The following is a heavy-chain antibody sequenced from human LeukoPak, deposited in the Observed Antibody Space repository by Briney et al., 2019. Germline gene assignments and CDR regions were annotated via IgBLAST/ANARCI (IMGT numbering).Heavy chain of an antibody. Sequence: PGGSLRLSCSASGFTFSNYWMSWVRQAPGKGLEWVANIKQDESEKYYVDSVKGRFTISRDNAKNSLYLQMNSLRAEDTAVYYCARDVSGGYWGQGTLVTVSS. CDR3: ARDVSGGY. D-gene: IGHD3-10*01. CDR1: GFTFSNYW. CDR2: IKQDESEK. J-gene: IGHJ4*02. V-gene: IGHV3-7*01.